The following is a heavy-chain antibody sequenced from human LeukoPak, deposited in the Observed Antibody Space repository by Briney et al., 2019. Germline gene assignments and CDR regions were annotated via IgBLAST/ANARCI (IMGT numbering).Heavy chain of an antibody. CDR2: ISSSSSYI. J-gene: IGHJ4*02. CDR3: ARDREGSGTYLDY. Sequence: PGGSLRLSCAASGFTFSSYTTNWVRQAPGKGLEWVSSISSSSSYIYYADSVKGRFTISRDNAKNSLYLQMNSLRAEDTAVYYCARDREGSGTYLDYWGQGTLVTVSS. V-gene: IGHV3-21*01. D-gene: IGHD1-26*01. CDR1: GFTFSSYT.